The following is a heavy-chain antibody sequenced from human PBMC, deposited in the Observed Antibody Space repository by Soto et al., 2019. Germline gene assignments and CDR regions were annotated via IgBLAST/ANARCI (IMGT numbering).Heavy chain of an antibody. V-gene: IGHV4-30-4*01. CDR3: ARGSFSLSDY. Sequence: QVQLQESGPGLVKPSQTLSLSCTVSGGSINSGDYYWSWIRQPPGKGLEWIGYIYYSGNTYYNPSLKSRVPRSVDTSKNEFSLKLSSVTAADTAVYYCARGSFSLSDYWGQGTLVTVSS. CDR2: IYYSGNT. CDR1: GGSINSGDYY. J-gene: IGHJ4*02.